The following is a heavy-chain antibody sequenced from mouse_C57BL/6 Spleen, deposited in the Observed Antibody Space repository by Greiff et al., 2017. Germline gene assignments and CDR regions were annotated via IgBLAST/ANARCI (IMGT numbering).Heavy chain of an antibody. CDR2: INPSTGGT. CDR1: GYSFTGYY. D-gene: IGHD1-1*01. V-gene: IGHV1-42*01. Sequence: VQLQQSGPELVKPGASVKISCKASGYSFTGYYMNWVKQSPEKSLEWIGEINPSTGGTTYNQKFKAKATLTVDKSSSTAYMQLKSLTSEDSAVYYCARSGSSYPYWYFDVWGTGTTVTVSS. J-gene: IGHJ1*03. CDR3: ARSGSSYPYWYFDV.